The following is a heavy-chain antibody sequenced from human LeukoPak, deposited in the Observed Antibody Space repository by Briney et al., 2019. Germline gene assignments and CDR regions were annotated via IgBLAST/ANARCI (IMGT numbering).Heavy chain of an antibody. D-gene: IGHD1-26*01. J-gene: IGHJ6*02. CDR1: GFTFSSYA. CDR2: INGSGGIR. Sequence: PGGALRLSCAASGFTFSSYAMSWGRQAPGEGLEWGSGINGSGGIRYYADSVKGGFTISRDNSKNTLYLQMNSLKAEDTAVYYCAKGTWDLLPSHYYYGMDVWGQGATVTVSS. CDR3: AKGTWDLLPSHYYYGMDV. V-gene: IGHV3-23*01.